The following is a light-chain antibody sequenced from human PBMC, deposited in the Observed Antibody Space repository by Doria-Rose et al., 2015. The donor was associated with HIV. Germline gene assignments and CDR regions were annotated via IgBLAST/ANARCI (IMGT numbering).Light chain of an antibody. J-gene: IGKJ1*01. CDR1: QSFSSTY. CDR2: DGS. Sequence: TQSPGTLSLSPGGRATPSCRASQSFSSTYLAWYQQKPGQALSLLIYDGSTRATGIPDRFSASGSGTDFTLTINRLEPEDFALYYCHQYGTSWTFGQGTKVEI. V-gene: IGKV3-20*01. CDR3: HQYGTSWT.